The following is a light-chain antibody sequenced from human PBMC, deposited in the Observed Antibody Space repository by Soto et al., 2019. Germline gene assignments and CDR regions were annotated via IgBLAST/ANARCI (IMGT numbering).Light chain of an antibody. CDR3: QHYNSYSEA. CDR1: QTISSW. Sequence: DIQMTQSPSTLSGSVGDRVTITCRASQTISSWLAWYQQKPGKAPKLLIYKASTLQSGVPSRFSGSGSGTEFTLTISSLQPEDFATYYCQHYNSYSEAFGQGTKVDI. V-gene: IGKV1-5*03. CDR2: KAS. J-gene: IGKJ1*01.